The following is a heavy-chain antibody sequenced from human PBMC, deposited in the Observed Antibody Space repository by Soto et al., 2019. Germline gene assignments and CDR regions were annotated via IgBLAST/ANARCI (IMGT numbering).Heavy chain of an antibody. D-gene: IGHD1-7*01. CDR1: GGTFRSFG. V-gene: IGHV1-24*01. J-gene: IGHJ5*02. CDR2: FNPVYGET. CDR3: ATDLTGTTGNNWFDP. Sequence: GASVKVSCKASGGTFRSFGIGCVRQAPGKGLEWMGGFNPVYGETLYAQKFQGRVTMTADTSTDTAYMELSGLRSEDTAVYYCATDLTGTTGNNWFDPWGQGTLVTVSS.